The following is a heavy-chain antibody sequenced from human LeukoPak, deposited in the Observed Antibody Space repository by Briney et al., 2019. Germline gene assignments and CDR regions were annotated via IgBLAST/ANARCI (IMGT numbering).Heavy chain of an antibody. D-gene: IGHD6-13*01. J-gene: IGHJ4*02. CDR2: ISWNSGSI. V-gene: IGHV3-9*01. CDR1: GFTFDDYA. CDR3: AKDLFEGSWYYFDY. Sequence: PGRSLRLSCAASGFTFDDYAMHWVRQAPGKGLEWVSGISWNSGSIGYADSVKGRFTISRDNAKNSLYLQMNSLRAEDTALYYCAKDLFEGSWYYFDYWGQGTLVTVSS.